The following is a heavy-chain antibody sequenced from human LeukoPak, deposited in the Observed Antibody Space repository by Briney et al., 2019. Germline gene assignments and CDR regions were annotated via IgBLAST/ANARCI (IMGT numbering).Heavy chain of an antibody. CDR3: ARSSPHCSSTSCPFDY. D-gene: IGHD2-2*01. Sequence: NTGESLKISCKGSGYSFTSYWIDWVRQMPGKGLEWMGIIYPGDSDTRYSPSFQGQVTISADKSISTTYLQWSSLKASDTAMYYCARSSPHCSSTSCPFDYWGQGTLVTVSS. V-gene: IGHV5-51*01. CDR2: IYPGDSDT. CDR1: GYSFTSYW. J-gene: IGHJ4*02.